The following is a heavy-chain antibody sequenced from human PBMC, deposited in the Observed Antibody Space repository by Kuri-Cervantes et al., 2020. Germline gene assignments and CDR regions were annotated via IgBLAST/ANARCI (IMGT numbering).Heavy chain of an antibody. D-gene: IGHD5-12*01. J-gene: IGHJ6*02. V-gene: IGHV1-2*02. CDR1: GYTFTGYY. Sequence: ASVKVSCKASGYTFTGYYMHWVRQAPGQELEWMGWINPNSGGTNYAQKFQGRVTMTRDTSISTAYMELSRLRSDDTAVYYCARDLRPIVAPLNYYYGMDVWGQGTTVTVSS. CDR3: ARDLRPIVAPLNYYYGMDV. CDR2: INPNSGGT.